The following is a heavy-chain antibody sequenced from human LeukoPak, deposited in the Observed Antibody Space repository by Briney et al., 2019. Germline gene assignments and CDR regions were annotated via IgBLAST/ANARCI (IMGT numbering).Heavy chain of an antibody. Sequence: GGSLRLSCAASGFTFSSYAMSWVRQAPGKGLEWVSAISGSGGSTYYADSVKGRFTISRDNSKNTLYLQMNSLRAEDTAVYYCAKNPIAAAGTGDNWFDPWGQGTLVTVSS. CDR1: GFTFSSYA. D-gene: IGHD6-13*01. CDR2: ISGSGGST. CDR3: AKNPIAAAGTGDNWFDP. J-gene: IGHJ5*02. V-gene: IGHV3-23*01.